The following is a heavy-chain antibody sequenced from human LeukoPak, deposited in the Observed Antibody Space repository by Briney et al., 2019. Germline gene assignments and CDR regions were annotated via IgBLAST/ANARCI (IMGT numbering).Heavy chain of an antibody. J-gene: IGHJ4*02. D-gene: IGHD3-22*01. V-gene: IGHV3-48*02. CDR2: ISHSSDAI. Sequence: GGSLRHSCAASGFTFCTYGVNWVRQAPGEGGEWGSYISHSSDAIYYRGSVKGRFTISRDNAKNSLYMQMNSLRDEDTAVYYCARASPRGYDYWGQGTLVTVSS. CDR3: ARASPRGYDY. CDR1: GFTFCTYG.